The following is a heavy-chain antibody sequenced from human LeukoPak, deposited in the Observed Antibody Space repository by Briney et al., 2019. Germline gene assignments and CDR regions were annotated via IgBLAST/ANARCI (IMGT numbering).Heavy chain of an antibody. Sequence: ASVKVSCKASGYTFTTYPINWVRQAPGQGLEWMGWINTNTGNPTYAQGFTGRFVFSLDTSVSTAYLQISSLKAEDTAVYYCARRPSYYVWGSYPGMDVWGQGTTVTVSS. CDR2: INTNTGNP. J-gene: IGHJ6*02. CDR1: GYTFTTYP. D-gene: IGHD3-16*02. V-gene: IGHV7-4-1*02. CDR3: ARRPSYYVWGSYPGMDV.